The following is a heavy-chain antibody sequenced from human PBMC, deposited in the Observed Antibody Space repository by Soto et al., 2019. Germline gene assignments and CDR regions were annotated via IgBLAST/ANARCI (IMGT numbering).Heavy chain of an antibody. J-gene: IGHJ4*02. V-gene: IGHV3-23*01. Sequence: EVQLLESGGGLVQPGGSLRLSCVASGFTFSSYAMRWVRQAPGKGLEWVSAISGSGGSKYYADSVKGRFTISRDNSKNTLYLQMNSLRAEDTAVYYCARRGSGSYYDYWGQGTLVTVSS. CDR2: ISGSGGSK. CDR3: ARRGSGSYYDY. D-gene: IGHD1-26*01. CDR1: GFTFSSYA.